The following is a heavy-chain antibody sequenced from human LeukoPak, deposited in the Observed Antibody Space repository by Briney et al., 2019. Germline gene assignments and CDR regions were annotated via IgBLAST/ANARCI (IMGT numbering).Heavy chain of an antibody. Sequence: GGSLRLSCAASGFTFSNPWMSWVRQAPGKGLEWVGRIKSKTDGGTTDYAAPVKGRFTISRDDSKNTPYLQMNSLKTEDTAVYYCTTGKGLKGHPAPYYYYGMDVWGQGTTVTVSS. D-gene: IGHD3-16*01. CDR3: TTGKGLKGHPAPYYYYGMDV. J-gene: IGHJ6*02. CDR2: IKSKTDGGTT. V-gene: IGHV3-15*01. CDR1: GFTFSNPW.